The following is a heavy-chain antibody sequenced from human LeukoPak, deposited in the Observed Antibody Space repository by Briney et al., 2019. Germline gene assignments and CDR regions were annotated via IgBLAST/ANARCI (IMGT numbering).Heavy chain of an antibody. CDR3: ARSPGYCSSTRCFDVNWFDP. V-gene: IGHV4-39*01. D-gene: IGHD2-2*01. J-gene: IGHJ5*02. CDR2: IDYSGST. CDR1: GGSISSSIYY. Sequence: DPSETLSLTCTVSGGSISSSIYYWGWIRQPPGKGLEWIGSIDYSGSTFYNPSLKSRVTISVDTSKNQFSLKLSSVTAADTAAYYCARSPGYCSSTRCFDVNWFDPWGQGTLVTVSS.